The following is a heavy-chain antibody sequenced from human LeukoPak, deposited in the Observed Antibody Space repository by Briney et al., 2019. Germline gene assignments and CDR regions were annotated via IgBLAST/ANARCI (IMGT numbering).Heavy chain of an antibody. CDR3: ARLSGRDYYFDY. Sequence: SETLSLTCAVYGGSFSGYYWSWIRQPPGRGLEWIGEINHSGSTNYNPSLKSRVTISVDTSKNQFSLKLSSVTAADTAVYYCARLSGRDYYFDYWGQGTLVTVSS. CDR1: GGSFSGYY. V-gene: IGHV4-34*01. CDR2: INHSGST. D-gene: IGHD4/OR15-4a*01. J-gene: IGHJ4*02.